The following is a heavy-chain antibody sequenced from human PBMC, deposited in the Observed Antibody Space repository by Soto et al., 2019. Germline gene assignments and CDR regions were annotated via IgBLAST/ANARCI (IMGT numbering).Heavy chain of an antibody. CDR3: ARERNSSGWYREGSGDWYFDL. CDR2: IYYSGST. J-gene: IGHJ2*01. V-gene: IGHV4-59*01. CDR1: GGSISSYY. D-gene: IGHD6-19*01. Sequence: QVQLQESGPGLVKPSETLSLTCTVSGGSISSYYWSWIRQPPGKGLEWIGYIYYSGSTNYNPSLKSRVTISVDTSKNQFSLKLSSVTAADTAVYYCARERNSSGWYREGSGDWYFDLWGRGTLVTVSS.